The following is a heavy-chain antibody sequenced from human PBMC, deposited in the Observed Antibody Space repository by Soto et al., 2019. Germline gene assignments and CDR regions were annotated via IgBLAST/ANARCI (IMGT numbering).Heavy chain of an antibody. CDR1: GFNFSTYA. CDR3: AESRAITVFGVITPFDT. J-gene: IGHJ4*02. Sequence: EVQLLESGGDFKQPGGSLRLSWEGSGFNFSTYALNWVRQPPGKRLEWVSVISGNFVTTYYAAPVKGRFTISRDTSKKTLYLQTTSLISDDTAVYYCAESRAITVFGVITPFDTWGQGTLVTVSS. V-gene: IGHV3-23*01. D-gene: IGHD3-3*01. CDR2: ISGNFVTT.